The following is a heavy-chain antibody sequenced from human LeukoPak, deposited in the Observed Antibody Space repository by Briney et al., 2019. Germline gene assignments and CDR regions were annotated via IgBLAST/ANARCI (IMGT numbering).Heavy chain of an antibody. Sequence: ASVKVSCKASGYTFTGYYMHWVRQPPGQGREWMGWINPKSGGTNYAQKFPGRVTMTTDTSISTAYVELSRRRSDDTAVYYCASESITGTTASAFDIWGQGTMVTVSS. CDR1: GYTFTGYY. D-gene: IGHD1-20*01. CDR2: INPKSGGT. CDR3: ASESITGTTASAFDI. V-gene: IGHV1-2*02. J-gene: IGHJ3*02.